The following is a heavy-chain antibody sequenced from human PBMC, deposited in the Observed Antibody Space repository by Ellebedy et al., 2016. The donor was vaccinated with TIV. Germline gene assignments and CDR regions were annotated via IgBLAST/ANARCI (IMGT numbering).Heavy chain of an antibody. CDR3: ARDHNWAFDY. CDR2: ISYDGSNK. Sequence: GGSLRLSCAASGFTFSSYSIHWVRQAPGKGLERVAVISYDGSNKYYADSVKGRFTVSRDNSKNSLYLQMNSLRAEDTAVYYCARDHNWAFDYWGQGTLVTVSS. CDR1: GFTFSSYS. D-gene: IGHD1-20*01. V-gene: IGHV3-30-3*01. J-gene: IGHJ4*02.